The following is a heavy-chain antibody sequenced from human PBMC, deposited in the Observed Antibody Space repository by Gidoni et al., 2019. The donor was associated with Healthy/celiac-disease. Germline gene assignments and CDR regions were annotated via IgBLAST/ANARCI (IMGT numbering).Heavy chain of an antibody. CDR1: GFTFSNAW. J-gene: IGHJ4*02. CDR3: TTLLHCSGGSCYSD. V-gene: IGHV3-15*01. D-gene: IGHD2-15*01. Sequence: EVQLVESGGGLVKPGGSLRLSCAASGFTFSNAWMSWVRQAPGKGLEGGGRIKSKTDGGTTDYAAPVKGRSTISRDDSKNTLYRQMNSLKTEDTAVFYCTTLLHCSGGSCYSDWGQGTLVTVSS. CDR2: IKSKTDGGTT.